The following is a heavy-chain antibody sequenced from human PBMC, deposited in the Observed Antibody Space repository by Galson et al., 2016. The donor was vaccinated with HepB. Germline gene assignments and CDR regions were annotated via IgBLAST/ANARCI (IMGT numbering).Heavy chain of an antibody. J-gene: IGHJ4*01. CDR2: IYWDDDK. CDR1: GVSLSTSGVS. V-gene: IGHV2-5*02. Sequence: PALVKPTQTLTLTCTFSGVSLSTSGVSVSWIRQPPGRALEWLALIYWDDDKRYSPSLQSRMILTKDPSTNQVVLKMTDMDPVDPCTYYCGVLRPPLDFDSWGQGSVVIVSS. CDR3: GVLRPPLDFDS.